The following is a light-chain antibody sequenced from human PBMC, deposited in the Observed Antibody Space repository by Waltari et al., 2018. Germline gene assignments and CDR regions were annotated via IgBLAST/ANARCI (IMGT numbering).Light chain of an antibody. Sequence: SYDLTQPPSVSVSPGQTARITCPGDALPKQYTYWYQQKPGQAPVAVIYKDSERPSGTPERFDVSSSGTTVTLTISGVQAEDEADYYCQSADSSGKIFGGGTKLTVL. V-gene: IGLV3-25*03. CDR3: QSADSSGKI. CDR1: ALPKQY. CDR2: KDS. J-gene: IGLJ2*01.